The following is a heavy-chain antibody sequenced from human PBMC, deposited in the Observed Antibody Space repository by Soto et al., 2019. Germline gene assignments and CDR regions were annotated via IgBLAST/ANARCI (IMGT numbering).Heavy chain of an antibody. J-gene: IGHJ4*02. Sequence: QVQLQESGPGLVKPSGTLSLTCAVSGGSISSSNWWSWVRQPPGKGLEWIGEIYHSGSTNYNPSLNCRVTKSVDKSKNQFSLKLSSVTAADTAVYYCARAAMGGSSWPFDYWGQGTLVTVSS. CDR3: ARAAMGGSSWPFDY. V-gene: IGHV4-4*02. D-gene: IGHD6-13*01. CDR1: GGSISSSNW. CDR2: IYHSGST.